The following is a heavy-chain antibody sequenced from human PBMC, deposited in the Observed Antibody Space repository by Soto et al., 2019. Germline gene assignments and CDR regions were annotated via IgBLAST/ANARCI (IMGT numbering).Heavy chain of an antibody. Sequence: ASVKVSCKASGYTFTGYYMHWVRQAPGQGLEWVGWINPNSGGTNYAQKFQGRVTMTRDTSISTAYMELSRLRSDDTAVYYCARTGYQWLGPHYYYYGMDVWGQGTTVTVSS. CDR1: GYTFTGYY. V-gene: IGHV1-2*02. D-gene: IGHD6-19*01. CDR3: ARTGYQWLGPHYYYYGMDV. CDR2: INPNSGGT. J-gene: IGHJ6*02.